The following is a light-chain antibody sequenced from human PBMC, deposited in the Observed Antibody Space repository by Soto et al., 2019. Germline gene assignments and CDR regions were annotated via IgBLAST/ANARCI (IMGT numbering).Light chain of an antibody. CDR3: QQCNNWPVT. V-gene: IGKV3D-20*02. J-gene: IGKJ1*01. CDR2: GAS. Sequence: EIVLTQSPGTLSLSPGERATLSCRASQSVSSSYLAWYQQKPGQAPRLLIYGASSRATGIPDRFSGSGSGTDFTLTISSLQSEDFAVYYCQQCNNWPVTFGQGTKVDIK. CDR1: QSVSSSY.